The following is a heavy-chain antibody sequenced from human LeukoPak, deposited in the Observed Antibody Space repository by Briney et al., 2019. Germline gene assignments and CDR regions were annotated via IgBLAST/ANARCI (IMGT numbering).Heavy chain of an antibody. CDR3: AAGGASAP. CDR1: GYSFTNFW. D-gene: IGHD3-16*01. Sequence: HGESLKISCKGSGYSFTNFWIGWVRQMPGKGLEWMGVISPGDSGIRYSPSFQGQVTISVDKPISTAYLQWSSLKASDSAMYYCAAGGASAPWGQGTLVTVSS. J-gene: IGHJ5*02. CDR2: ISPGDSGI. V-gene: IGHV5-51*01.